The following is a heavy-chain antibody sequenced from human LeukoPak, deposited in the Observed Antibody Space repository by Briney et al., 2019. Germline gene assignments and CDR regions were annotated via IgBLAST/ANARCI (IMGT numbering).Heavy chain of an antibody. V-gene: IGHV3-23*01. CDR2: IRGDGVTT. D-gene: IGHD1-1*01. Sequence: PGGSLRLSCAASGFTFSSHGMNWVRQAPGKGLEWVSGIRGDGVTTYYADSVKGRFTISRDNSKNTLYLQMNSLRAEDTAVYYCAKNDGNLPYYYYYMDVWGKGTTVTVSS. CDR1: GFTFSSHG. CDR3: AKNDGNLPYYYYYMDV. J-gene: IGHJ6*03.